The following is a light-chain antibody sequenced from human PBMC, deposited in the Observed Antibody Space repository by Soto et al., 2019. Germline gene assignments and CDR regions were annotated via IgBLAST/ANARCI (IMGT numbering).Light chain of an antibody. CDR1: QSFSSW. CDR3: QQYNNYPRT. CDR2: DAS. J-gene: IGKJ1*01. V-gene: IGKV1-5*01. Sequence: IQMTQSPSTLSASVGDRVTITCRASQSFSSWLAWYQQKPGKAPKVLIYDASSLESGVPSRFSGGGSGTEFTLTISSLQPDDFATYYCQQYNNYPRTFGQGTKVDIK.